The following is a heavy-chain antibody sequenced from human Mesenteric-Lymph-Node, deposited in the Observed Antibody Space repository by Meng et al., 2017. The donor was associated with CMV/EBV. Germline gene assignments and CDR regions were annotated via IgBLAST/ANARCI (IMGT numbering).Heavy chain of an antibody. J-gene: IGHJ4*02. V-gene: IGHV1-18*04. D-gene: IGHD1-1*01. CDR1: GYTFTGYY. CDR3: ARDRSGKTNPLGY. CDR2: TSGFNAET. Sequence: ASVKVSCKASGYTFTGYYIHWVRQAPGQGLEWMGSTSGFNAETHYAQKFQDKFTMTTDTSTTTAYMEVRSLRFDDTAVYYCARDRSGKTNPLGYWGQGTLVTVSS.